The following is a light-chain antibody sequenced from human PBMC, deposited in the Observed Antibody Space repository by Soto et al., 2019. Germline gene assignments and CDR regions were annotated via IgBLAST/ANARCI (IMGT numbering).Light chain of an antibody. Sequence: QSVLTQPASVSGSPGQSITISCTGTSSDVGGYNYVSWYQQHPGKAPKLMIYDVSNRPSGVSNRFSGSKSGNTASLTISGLQAEDEADYYCSSYTSSSTYVVLGGGTQLTVL. CDR3: SSYTSSSTYVV. J-gene: IGLJ2*01. CDR1: SSDVGGYNY. CDR2: DVS. V-gene: IGLV2-14*01.